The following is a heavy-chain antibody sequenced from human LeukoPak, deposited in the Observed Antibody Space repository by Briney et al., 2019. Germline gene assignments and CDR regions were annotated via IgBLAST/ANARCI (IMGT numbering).Heavy chain of an antibody. CDR3: ATGAGCGY. V-gene: IGHV3-7*03. J-gene: IGHJ4*02. CDR2: IKQDGSER. Sequence: GGSLRLSCAASGFTFSSYWMTWVRQAPGKGLEWVANIKQDGSERNYVDSVKGRFTISGDNAKNSLYLQMNTLRDEDTAVYYCATGAGCGYWGQGTLVTVSS. CDR1: GFTFSSYW. D-gene: IGHD6-19*01.